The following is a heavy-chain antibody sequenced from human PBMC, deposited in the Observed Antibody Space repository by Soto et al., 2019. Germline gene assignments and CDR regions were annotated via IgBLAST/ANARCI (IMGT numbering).Heavy chain of an antibody. D-gene: IGHD2-2*01. Sequence: SETLSLTCSVSGGSIGSSSYYFGWIRQPPGKGLEWIGSLYYTGTTYYNSSLKSRVTISADKSQNQFSLSLSSVTAADTAVYYCGAYCSRTSCYDCLDPWGQGTLVTVSS. CDR1: GGSIGSSSYY. V-gene: IGHV4-39*01. CDR3: GAYCSRTSCYDCLDP. CDR2: LYYTGTT. J-gene: IGHJ5*02.